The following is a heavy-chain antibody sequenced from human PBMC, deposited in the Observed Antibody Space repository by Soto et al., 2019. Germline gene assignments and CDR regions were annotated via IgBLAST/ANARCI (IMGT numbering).Heavy chain of an antibody. CDR1: GFTFSSYA. CDR2: ISGSGGST. D-gene: IGHD4-17*01. CDR3: AKVGSDYGGKQVDY. V-gene: IGHV3-23*01. J-gene: IGHJ4*02. Sequence: GGSLRLSCAASGFTFSSYAMSWVRQAPGKGLEWVSAISGSGGSTYYADSVKGRFTISRDNSKNTLYLQMNSLRAEDTAVYYCAKVGSDYGGKQVDYWGQGTLVTVSS.